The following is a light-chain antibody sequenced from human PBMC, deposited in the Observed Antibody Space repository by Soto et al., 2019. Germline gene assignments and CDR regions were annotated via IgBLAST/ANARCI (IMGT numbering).Light chain of an antibody. V-gene: IGLV2-23*01. CDR1: SRVVGTYDL. CDR3: CSFAGSNSWV. Sequence: QSALTQPASVSGLPERSITSSCPGASRVVGTYDLVSWYQHHPGAAPKLMIYEATRRPSGISNRFSGSKSGNTASLTISGLQAEDEADYYCCSFAGSNSWVFGGGTKVTVL. J-gene: IGLJ3*02. CDR2: EAT.